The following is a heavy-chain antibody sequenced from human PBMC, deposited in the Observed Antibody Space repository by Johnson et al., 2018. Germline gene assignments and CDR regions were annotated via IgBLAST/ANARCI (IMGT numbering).Heavy chain of an antibody. CDR3: ARTVIAATETYFQH. D-gene: IGHD6-13*01. V-gene: IGHV1-46*01. CDR1: GYTFINHY. J-gene: IGHJ1*01. Sequence: QVQLQESGAEVKKPGASVKVACTASGYTFINHYLHWVRLAPGQGLEWLGIINPSGGGTSYAQKFQGRVTMTRDTPTSTVYMELSGLRSEDTAVYYCARTVIAATETYFQHWGQGTLVTVSS. CDR2: INPSGGGT.